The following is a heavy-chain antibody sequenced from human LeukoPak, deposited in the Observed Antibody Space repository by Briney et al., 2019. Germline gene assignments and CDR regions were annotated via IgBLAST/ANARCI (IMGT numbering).Heavy chain of an antibody. CDR2: IYYSGST. CDR1: GGSISSSSYY. CDR3: ARGSSSWNYFDY. Sequence: SETLSLTCTVSGGSISSSSYYWGWIRQHPGKGLEWIGYIYYSGSTYYNPSLKSRVTISVDTSKNQFSLKLSSVTAADTAVYYCARGSSSWNYFDYWGQGTLVTVSS. D-gene: IGHD6-13*01. V-gene: IGHV4-31*03. J-gene: IGHJ4*02.